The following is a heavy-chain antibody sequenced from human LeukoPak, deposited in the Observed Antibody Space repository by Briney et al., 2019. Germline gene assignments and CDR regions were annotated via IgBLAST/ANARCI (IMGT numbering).Heavy chain of an antibody. Sequence: GGSLRHSCAASGFTFSRYAMRCVRHAPGKGLEGGSAICGSGGSRYYADSVKGRFTISRDNSKNPLYLQMNSLRAEDTAVYYCAKRMTYYYDSSGGHFDYWGQGTMVTVSS. D-gene: IGHD3-22*01. CDR2: ICGSGGSR. J-gene: IGHJ4*02. CDR3: AKRMTYYYDSSGGHFDY. CDR1: GFTFSRYA. V-gene: IGHV3-23*01.